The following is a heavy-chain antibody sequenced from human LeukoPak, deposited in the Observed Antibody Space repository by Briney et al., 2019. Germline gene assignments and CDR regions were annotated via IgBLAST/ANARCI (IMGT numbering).Heavy chain of an antibody. CDR1: GFTFSSYG. Sequence: GGSLRLSCAASGFTFSSYGMHWVRQAPGKGLEGVAVISYDGSNKYYADSVKGRFTISRDNSKNTLYLQMNSLRAEDTAVYYCAKDLTSYYDSSGYSSWGQGTLVTVSS. CDR2: ISYDGSNK. V-gene: IGHV3-30*18. D-gene: IGHD3-22*01. J-gene: IGHJ5*02. CDR3: AKDLTSYYDSSGYSS.